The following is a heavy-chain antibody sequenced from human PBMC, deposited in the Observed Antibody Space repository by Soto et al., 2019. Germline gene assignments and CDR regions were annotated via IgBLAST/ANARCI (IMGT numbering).Heavy chain of an antibody. Sequence: SQTLSLTCAISGDSFSSNGVAWNWIRQSPSRGLEWLGRTYYRSKWYNDYAVSVKSRITVNPDTSKNQFSLQLSSVTAADTAVYYCAVPAASVAGASGSYYYYGMDVWGQGTTVTVSS. CDR2: TYYRSKWYN. V-gene: IGHV6-1*01. CDR3: AVPAASVAGASGSYYYYGMDV. CDR1: GDSFSSNGVA. J-gene: IGHJ6*02. D-gene: IGHD6-19*01.